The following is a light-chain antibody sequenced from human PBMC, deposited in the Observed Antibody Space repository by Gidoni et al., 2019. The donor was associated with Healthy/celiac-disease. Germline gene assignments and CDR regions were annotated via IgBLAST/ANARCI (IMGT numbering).Light chain of an antibody. V-gene: IGKV3-20*01. J-gene: IGKJ2*01. CDR3: QQYGSSLYT. CDR1: QSVSSSY. CDR2: GAS. Sequence: IVLTQPPGTLSLSPGERATLSCRASQSVSSSYLAWYQQKPGQAPRLLIYGASSRATGIPDRFSGSGSGTDFTLTISRLEPEDFAVYYCQQYGSSLYTFXQXTKLEIK.